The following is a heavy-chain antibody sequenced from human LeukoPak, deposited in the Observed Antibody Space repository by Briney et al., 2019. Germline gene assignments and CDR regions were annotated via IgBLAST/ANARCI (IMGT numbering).Heavy chain of an antibody. D-gene: IGHD4/OR15-4a*01. V-gene: IGHV3-21*01. CDR2: ISTSSSYI. Sequence: PGGSLRLSCAASGFTFSTYTMNWVRQAPGKGLELVSSISTSSSYIYYADSVKGRFTISRDNSKNTLYLQMNSLRAEDTAVYYCARDSSANAYYYYMDVWGKGTTVTVSS. CDR1: GFTFSTYT. J-gene: IGHJ6*03. CDR3: ARDSSANAYYYYMDV.